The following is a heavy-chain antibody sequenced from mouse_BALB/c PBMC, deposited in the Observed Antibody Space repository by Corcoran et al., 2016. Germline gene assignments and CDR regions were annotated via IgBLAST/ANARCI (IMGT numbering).Heavy chain of an antibody. V-gene: IGHV14-3*02. D-gene: IGHD2-1*01. J-gene: IGHJ2*01. CDR2: IDPANGST. CDR1: GFNIKDTY. CDR3: GRSRDGNYIIY. Sequence: EVHLQQSGAELVKPGASVKLSCTASGFNIKDTYLHWVKQRPEQGLEWIGRIDPANGSTKYDPKFQGKAPITADTSSNTAYLQLSSLTSEDTAFYYGGRSRDGNYIIYWGQGTTLTVSS.